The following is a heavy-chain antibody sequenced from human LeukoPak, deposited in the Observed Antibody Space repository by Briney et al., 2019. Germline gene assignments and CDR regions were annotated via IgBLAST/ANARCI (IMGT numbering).Heavy chain of an antibody. Sequence: GGSLRLSCAASGFTFSSYSINWVRQAPGKGLEWVSSISSSSSYIYYADSVKGRFTISRDNAKNSLYLQMNSLRAEDTAVYYCAREEGYCSGGSCYLVGAFDIWGQGTMVTVSS. CDR1: GFTFSSYS. CDR3: AREEGYCSGGSCYLVGAFDI. J-gene: IGHJ3*02. D-gene: IGHD2-15*01. V-gene: IGHV3-21*01. CDR2: ISSSSSYI.